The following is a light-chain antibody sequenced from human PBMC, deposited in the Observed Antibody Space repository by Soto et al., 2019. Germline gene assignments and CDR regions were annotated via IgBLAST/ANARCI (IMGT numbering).Light chain of an antibody. J-gene: IGLJ1*01. Sequence: QSALTQPPSVSGSPGQSVTISCTGTSSDVGSYNRVSWYQQPPGTAPKLMIYEVNNRPSGVPDRFSGSKSGNTASLTISGLQAEDEADYYCSSYTSTSTYVFETGTKLTVL. CDR1: SSDVGSYNR. V-gene: IGLV2-18*02. CDR2: EVN. CDR3: SSYTSTSTYV.